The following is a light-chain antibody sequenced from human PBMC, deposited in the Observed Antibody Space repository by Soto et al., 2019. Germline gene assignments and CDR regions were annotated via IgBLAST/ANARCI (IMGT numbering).Light chain of an antibody. CDR1: KGPFYSNEAPS. Sequence: DVGLIKSPLSRPAPFGQSASTSSSFSKGPFYSNEAPSLHWFQEGPGQPPRRLIYQLSNRESGVPDRFSGSGSGTDFTLKISRVEAEDVGVYYCMQGTHWPNTFGQGTKLEIK. CDR3: MQGTHWPNT. J-gene: IGKJ2*01. CDR2: QLS. V-gene: IGKV2-30*01.